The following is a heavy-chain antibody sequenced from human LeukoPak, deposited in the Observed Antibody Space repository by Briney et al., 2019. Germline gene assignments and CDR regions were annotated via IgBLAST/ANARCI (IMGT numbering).Heavy chain of an antibody. V-gene: IGHV4-59*01. J-gene: IGHJ4*02. D-gene: IGHD5-18*01. CDR3: AREARYSYGPRFDY. CDR2: IYYSGST. Sequence: PSETLSLTCTVSGGSISSYYWSSIRQPPGKGLEWIGYIYYSGSTNYNPSLKSRVTISVDTSKNQFSLKLSSVTAADTAVYYCAREARYSYGPRFDYWGQGTLVTVSS. CDR1: GGSISSYY.